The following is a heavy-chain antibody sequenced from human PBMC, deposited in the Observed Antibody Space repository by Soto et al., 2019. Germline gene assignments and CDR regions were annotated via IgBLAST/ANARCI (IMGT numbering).Heavy chain of an antibody. V-gene: IGHV1-2*02. CDR1: GYPVTAYY. CDR3: AGGGGVGVAGSAAFDM. CDR2: INPATGAA. D-gene: IGHD3-3*01. J-gene: IGHJ3*02. Sequence: QLHLVQSGAVVKKPGASVTVSCSASGYPVTAYYMHWVRQAPGRGLEWMGGINPATGAAKYTQTFQGRVTRTRDTSRSTVFMELGGLTSEDTAVFYWAGGGGVGVAGSAAFDMWGQGTLVTVSS.